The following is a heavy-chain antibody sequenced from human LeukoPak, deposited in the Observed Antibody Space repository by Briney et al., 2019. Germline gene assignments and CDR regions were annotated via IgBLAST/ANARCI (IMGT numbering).Heavy chain of an antibody. CDR2: INIGDSDT. CDR1: GYSFTTYW. J-gene: IGHJ5*02. V-gene: IGHV5-51*01. D-gene: IGHD6-19*01. Sequence: GESLKISCKGSGYSFTTYWIAWVRQMPGKGLEWMGIINIGDSDTRYSPSFQGQVTMSADKSISTAYLHWSSLKASDTAMYYCATVARGWYRAELDPWGQGTLVTFSS. CDR3: ATVARGWYRAELDP.